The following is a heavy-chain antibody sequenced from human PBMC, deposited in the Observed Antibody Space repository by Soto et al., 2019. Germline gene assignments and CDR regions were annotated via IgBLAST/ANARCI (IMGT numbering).Heavy chain of an antibody. CDR1: SGSISSSNW. CDR2: IYHSGST. J-gene: IGHJ4*02. D-gene: IGHD2-15*01. V-gene: IGHV4-4*02. CDR3: ARYCSGGSCPVPATFDY. Sequence: SETLSLTCAVSSGSISSSNWWSWVRQPPGKGLEWIGEIYHSGSTNYNPSLKSRVTISVDKSKNQFSLKLSSVTAADTAVYYCARYCSGGSCPVPATFDYWGQGTLVTVSS.